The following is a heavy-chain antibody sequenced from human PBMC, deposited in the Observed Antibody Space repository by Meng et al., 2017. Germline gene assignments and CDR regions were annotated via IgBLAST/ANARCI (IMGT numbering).Heavy chain of an antibody. Sequence: SLRLSCAASGFTFDDYAMHWVRQAPGKGLEWVSGISWNRGSIGYADSVKGRFTISRDNAKNSLYLQMNSLRAEDTALYYCAKDDAFDIWGQGTMVTVSS. CDR1: GFTFDDYA. J-gene: IGHJ3*02. V-gene: IGHV3-9*01. CDR3: AKDDAFDI. CDR2: ISWNRGSI.